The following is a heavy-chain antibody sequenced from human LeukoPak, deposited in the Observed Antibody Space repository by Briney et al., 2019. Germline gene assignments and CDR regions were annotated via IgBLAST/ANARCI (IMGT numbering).Heavy chain of an antibody. Sequence: PSETLSLTCTVSGGSISSSSYYWGWIRQPPGKGLEWIGSIYYSGSTYYNPSLKSRVTISVDTSKNQFSLKLSSVTAADTPVYSCASLRRDGYKPRDYWGQGTLVTVSS. CDR1: GGSISSSSYY. D-gene: IGHD5-24*01. CDR3: ASLRRDGYKPRDY. CDR2: IYYSGST. J-gene: IGHJ4*02. V-gene: IGHV4-39*01.